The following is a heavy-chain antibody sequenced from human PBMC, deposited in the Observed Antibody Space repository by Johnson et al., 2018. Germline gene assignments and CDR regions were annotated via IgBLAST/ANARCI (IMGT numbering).Heavy chain of an antibody. CDR2: ISYDGSNK. J-gene: IGHJ3*01. D-gene: IGHD2-2*01. CDR1: GFTFRNYG. Sequence: QVQLVESGGGVVQPGRSLRLSCAASGFTFRNYGMHWVRQAPGKGLEWVAVISYDGSNKYYADSVKGRFTISRDNSKNTLYLQMNSLSAEDTAVYYCAKGVVLMEYQDAFDFWGQGTMVTVSS. CDR3: AKGVVLMEYQDAFDF. V-gene: IGHV3-30*18.